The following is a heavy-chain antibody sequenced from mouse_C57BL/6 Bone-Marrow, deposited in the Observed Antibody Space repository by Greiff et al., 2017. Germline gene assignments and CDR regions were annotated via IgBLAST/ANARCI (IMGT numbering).Heavy chain of an antibody. V-gene: IGHV1-76*01. Sequence: VQLQQSGAELVRPGASVKLSCKASGYTFTDYYINWVKQRPGQGLEWIARIYPGSGNTYYNEKFKGKATLTAEKSSSTAYMQLSSLTSEYSAVYFCARSERLRRAWFAYWGQGTLVTVSA. CDR3: ARSERLRRAWFAY. D-gene: IGHD2-4*01. CDR2: IYPGSGNT. CDR1: GYTFTDYY. J-gene: IGHJ3*01.